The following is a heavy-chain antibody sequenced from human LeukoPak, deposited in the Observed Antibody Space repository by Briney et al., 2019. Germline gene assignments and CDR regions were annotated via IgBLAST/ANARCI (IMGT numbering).Heavy chain of an antibody. CDR1: GCTFDDYG. D-gene: IGHD3-9*01. J-gene: IGHJ6*03. Sequence: GGSLRLSCSVSGCTFDDYGMSWVRRGAGEGLVWVAGVNWNGIITRYGDSVRGRFTISRDKATNSLYLQMNSLRKEDTALYYCARDQLTEARYFYHSMDVWGKGTTVTVSS. V-gene: IGHV3-20*04. CDR3: ARDQLTEARYFYHSMDV. CDR2: VNWNGIIT.